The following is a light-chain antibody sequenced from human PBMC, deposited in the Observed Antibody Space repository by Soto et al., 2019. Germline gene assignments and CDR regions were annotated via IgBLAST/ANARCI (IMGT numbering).Light chain of an antibody. CDR1: QSISSG. Sequence: DIQMTQSPSTLSASVGDRVTIPCRASQSISSGLAWYQQKPGKAPKLLIYKASSLESGVPSRFSGSGSGTEFTLTISSLQPDDFATYYCQQYNSYSTFGQGTKVEIK. J-gene: IGKJ1*01. CDR2: KAS. CDR3: QQYNSYST. V-gene: IGKV1-5*03.